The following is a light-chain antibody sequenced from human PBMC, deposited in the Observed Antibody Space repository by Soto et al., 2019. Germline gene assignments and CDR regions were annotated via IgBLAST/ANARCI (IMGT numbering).Light chain of an antibody. J-gene: IGKJ2*01. CDR2: GAS. V-gene: IGKV3-20*01. CDR1: QSVTSTY. Sequence: VLTQSPGTLSLSPGERATLSCRASQSVTSTYLAWYQQKPGQAPRLLIYGASSRATGVPDRFSGSGSGTDFTLTISRLEPEDFAVYYCQQYGNFPYTFGQGTKVDIK. CDR3: QQYGNFPYT.